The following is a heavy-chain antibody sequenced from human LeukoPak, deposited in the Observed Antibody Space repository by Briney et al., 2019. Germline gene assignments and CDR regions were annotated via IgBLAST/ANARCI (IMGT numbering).Heavy chain of an antibody. CDR1: GGTFSSYA. D-gene: IGHD6-13*01. CDR3: ARSASSSWSFDY. CDR2: IIPIFGTA. Sequence: ASVKVSCKASGGTFSSYAISWVRQAPGQGLEWMGRIIPIFGTAIYAQKFQGRVTITTDESTSTAYMELSSLRSEDTAVYYCARSASSSWSFDYWGQGTLVTVSS. J-gene: IGHJ4*02. V-gene: IGHV1-69*05.